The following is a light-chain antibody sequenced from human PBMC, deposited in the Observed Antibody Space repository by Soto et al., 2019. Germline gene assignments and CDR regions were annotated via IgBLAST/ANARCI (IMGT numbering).Light chain of an antibody. J-gene: IGLJ3*02. CDR2: ANH. CDR3: ATWDTSLRAVV. V-gene: IGLV1-51*01. CDR1: SSNIGDNL. Sequence: QSVLTQPPSVSAAPGQKVTISCFGSSSNIGDNLFSWHQQFPGRAPKLLIYANHRRPSGIPDRFSSSKSGTSATLAITGLQTGDEADYYCATWDTSLRAVVFGGGTQLT.